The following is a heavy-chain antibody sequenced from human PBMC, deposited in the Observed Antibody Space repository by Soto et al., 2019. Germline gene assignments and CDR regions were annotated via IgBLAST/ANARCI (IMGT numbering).Heavy chain of an antibody. V-gene: IGHV4-61*01. CDR1: GGSVSSRFYY. Sequence: SETPYLTCTVSGGSVSSRFYYYNWIRQPPGKGLEWIGYIYNSVTTNYNSSLESRVTISVDTSKNMFSLRLSSVTAADTAVYYCAWADSGNSYPGFQMWGPRKMVTVS. J-gene: IGHJ3*01. CDR3: AWADSGNSYPGFQM. CDR2: IYNSVTT. D-gene: IGHD1-26*01.